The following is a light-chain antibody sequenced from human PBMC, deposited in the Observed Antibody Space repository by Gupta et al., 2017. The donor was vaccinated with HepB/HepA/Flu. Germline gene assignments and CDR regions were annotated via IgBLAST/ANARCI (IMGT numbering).Light chain of an antibody. V-gene: IGLV3-21*04. CDR1: NNGSKS. Sequence: SYVLTQPPSVSVAPGKTARITCGGNNNGSKSVHWYQQKPGQAPVLVIYYDSDRPSGIPERFSGSNSGNTATLTISRVEAGDEADYYCQVWDSSSDPPVFGGGTKLTVL. CDR3: QVWDSSSDPPV. CDR2: YDS. J-gene: IGLJ3*02.